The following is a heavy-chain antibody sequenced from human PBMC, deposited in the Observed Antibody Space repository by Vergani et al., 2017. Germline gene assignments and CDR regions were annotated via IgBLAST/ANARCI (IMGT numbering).Heavy chain of an antibody. Sequence: QVQLQESGPGLVKPSETLSLTCTVSGGSISSYYWSWIRQPPGKGLEWIGDIYYSGRTNYNPSLKSRVTISVDTSKNQFSLKLSSVTAADTAVYYCARVNYDSSGYSDIFDYWGQGTLVTVSS. CDR2: IYYSGRT. CDR3: ARVNYDSSGYSDIFDY. CDR1: GGSISSYY. J-gene: IGHJ4*02. V-gene: IGHV4-59*01. D-gene: IGHD3-22*01.